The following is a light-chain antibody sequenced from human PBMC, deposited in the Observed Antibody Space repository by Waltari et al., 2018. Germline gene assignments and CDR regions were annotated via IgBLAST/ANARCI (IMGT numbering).Light chain of an antibody. CDR3: LSYTTRISFV. Sequence: QPALTQPASVSGSPGQSITISCTGSSNDIGNSNHVCWYQQHPGKAPRRIISEVTERPSRVSGRFSGSKSGNTASLTISGLQAEDEADYYCLSYTTRISFVFGGGTKLSVL. V-gene: IGLV2-23*02. J-gene: IGLJ2*01. CDR1: SNDIGNSNH. CDR2: EVT.